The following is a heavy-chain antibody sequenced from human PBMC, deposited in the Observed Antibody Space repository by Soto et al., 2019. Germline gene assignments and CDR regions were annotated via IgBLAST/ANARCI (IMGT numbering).Heavy chain of an antibody. D-gene: IGHD6-25*01. CDR2: IYYSGST. J-gene: IGHJ4*02. CDR3: ARGTQRRTYFDY. V-gene: IGHV4-59*01. CDR1: GGSISSYY. Sequence: SETLSLTCTVSGGSISSYYWSWIRQPPGKGLEWIGYIYYSGSTNYNPSLKSRVTISVDTSKNRFSLKLSSVTAADTAVYYCARGTQRRTYFDYWGQGTLVTVSS.